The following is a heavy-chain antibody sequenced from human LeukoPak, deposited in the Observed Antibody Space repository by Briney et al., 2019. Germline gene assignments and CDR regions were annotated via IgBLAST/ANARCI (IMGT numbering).Heavy chain of an antibody. Sequence: GGSLRLSCAASGFTFSSYSMNWVRQAPGKGLEWVSSISSSSSYIYYADSVKGRFTISRDNAKNSLYLQMNSLRAEDTAVYYCARASTVIDAFDIWGQGTTVTVSS. J-gene: IGHJ3*02. CDR1: GFTFSSYS. CDR3: ARASTVIDAFDI. CDR2: ISSSSSYI. D-gene: IGHD4-11*01. V-gene: IGHV3-21*01.